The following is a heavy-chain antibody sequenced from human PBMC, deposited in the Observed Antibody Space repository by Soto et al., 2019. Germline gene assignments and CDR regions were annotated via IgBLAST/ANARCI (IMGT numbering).Heavy chain of an antibody. Sequence: GASVKVSCKASGYTFTSYGISWVRQATGQGLEWMGWMNPNSGNTGYAQKFQGRVTMTRNTSISTAYMELSSLRSDDTAVYYCARDSVYYYDSSGYYFDYWGQGTLVTVSS. V-gene: IGHV1-8*02. CDR3: ARDSVYYYDSSGYYFDY. CDR2: MNPNSGNT. J-gene: IGHJ4*02. D-gene: IGHD3-22*01. CDR1: GYTFTSYG.